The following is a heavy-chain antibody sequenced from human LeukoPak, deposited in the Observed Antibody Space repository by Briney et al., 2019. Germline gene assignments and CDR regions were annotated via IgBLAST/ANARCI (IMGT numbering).Heavy chain of an antibody. J-gene: IGHJ4*02. CDR3: ARHLYDYVWGSYGPSAFDY. CDR2: IYYSGST. V-gene: IGHV4-59*08. Sequence: RAETLSLTCTVSGGSISSYYWSWIWQPPGKGLEWIGYIYYSGSTNYNPSLKSRVTISVDISKNQFSLKLSSVTAADTAVYYCARHLYDYVWGSYGPSAFDYWGQETPVIISS. CDR1: GGSISSYY. D-gene: IGHD3-16*01.